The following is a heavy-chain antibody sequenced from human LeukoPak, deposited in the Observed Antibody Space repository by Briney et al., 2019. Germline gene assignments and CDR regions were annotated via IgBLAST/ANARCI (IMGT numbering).Heavy chain of an antibody. D-gene: IGHD3-22*01. J-gene: IGHJ4*02. V-gene: IGHV1-3*01. CDR3: VRVGYDSSGYYSFDY. CDR2: INAGNGNT. Sequence: ASVKVSCKASGYTFTSYAMHWVRQAPGQRLEWMGWINAGNGNTKYSQKFQGRVTITRGTSASTAYMELSSLRSEDTAVYYCVRVGYDSSGYYSFDYWGQGTLVTVSS. CDR1: GYTFTSYA.